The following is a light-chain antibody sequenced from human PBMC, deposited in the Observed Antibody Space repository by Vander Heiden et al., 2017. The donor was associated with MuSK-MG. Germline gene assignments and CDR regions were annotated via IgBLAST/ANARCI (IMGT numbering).Light chain of an antibody. CDR1: QDISNY. Sequence: DIQMTQSPSSLSASVGDRVTITCQASQDISNYLNWYQQKPGKAPKLLISDESNLETGVPANLSGSGSGTDFTFTISSLQPEDIATYYCQQYDSLPLTFGEGTKVEIK. CDR3: QQYDSLPLT. V-gene: IGKV1-33*01. CDR2: DES. J-gene: IGKJ4*01.